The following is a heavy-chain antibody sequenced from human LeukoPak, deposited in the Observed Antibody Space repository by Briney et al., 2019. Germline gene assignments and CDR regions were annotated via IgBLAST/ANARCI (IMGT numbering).Heavy chain of an antibody. CDR2: ISSSSSYI. Sequence: PGGSPRLSCAASGFTFSSNWMNWVRQAPGKGLEWVSSISSSSSYIYYADSVKGRFTISRDNAKNSLYLQMNSLRAEDTAVYYCARVSQQNTIFGVVIIRLDAFDIWGQGTMVTVSS. CDR1: GFTFSSNW. J-gene: IGHJ3*02. V-gene: IGHV3-21*01. CDR3: ARVSQQNTIFGVVIIRLDAFDI. D-gene: IGHD3-3*01.